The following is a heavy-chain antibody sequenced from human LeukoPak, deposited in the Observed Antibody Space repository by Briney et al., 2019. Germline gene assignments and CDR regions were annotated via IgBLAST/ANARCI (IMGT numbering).Heavy chain of an antibody. V-gene: IGHV3-53*01. J-gene: IGHJ4*02. CDR3: ASASGYYYDDPVDY. Sequence: PGGSLRLSCAASGFTVSSNYMSWVRQAPGKGLEWVSVIYSGGSTYYADSVKGRFTISRDNSKNTLYLQMNSLRAEDTAVYYCASASGYYYDDPVDYWGQGTLVTVSS. D-gene: IGHD3-22*01. CDR2: IYSGGST. CDR1: GFTVSSNY.